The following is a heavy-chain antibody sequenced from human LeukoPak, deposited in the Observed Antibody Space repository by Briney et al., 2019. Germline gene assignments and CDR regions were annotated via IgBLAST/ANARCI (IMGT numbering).Heavy chain of an antibody. D-gene: IGHD3-10*01. V-gene: IGHV1-2*02. Sequence: GASVKVSCKVSGYTLTELSMHWVRQAPGQGLEWMGWINPNSGGTNYAQKFQGRVTMTRDTSISTAYMELSRLRSDDTAVYYCAREVMDYYGSGSYFPFDYWGQGTLVTVSS. CDR1: GYTLTELS. J-gene: IGHJ4*02. CDR3: AREVMDYYGSGSYFPFDY. CDR2: INPNSGGT.